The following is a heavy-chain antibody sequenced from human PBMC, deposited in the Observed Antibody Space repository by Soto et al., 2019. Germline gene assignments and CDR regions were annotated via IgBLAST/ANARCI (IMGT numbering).Heavy chain of an antibody. Sequence: EVQLLESGGGLVQPGGSLRLSCAASGFTSSSYAMSWVRQAPGKGLEWVSAISGNGATTYYADSVKGRFTISRDNSKNTVHLQMNSLRADDTAVYYCAKPVTISHWGQGTLVIVSS. CDR1: GFTSSSYA. J-gene: IGHJ4*02. V-gene: IGHV3-23*01. CDR3: AKPVTISH. D-gene: IGHD4-17*01. CDR2: ISGNGATT.